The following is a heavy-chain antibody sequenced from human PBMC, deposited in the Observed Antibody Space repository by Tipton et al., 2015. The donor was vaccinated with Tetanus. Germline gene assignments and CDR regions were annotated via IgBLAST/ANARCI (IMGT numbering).Heavy chain of an antibody. V-gene: IGHV4-31*03. CDR2: MFYNGDA. D-gene: IGHD1/OR15-1a*01. CDR1: GASMKSGSFY. J-gene: IGHJ4*02. Sequence: TLSLTCTVSGASMKSGSFYWGWIRQHPGRGLEWIGYMFYNGDAFYNPSLKSRLAMSLDASKNLFSLNLTSVTAADTAVYYCAREGEQWALRYFQYWGQGTLVTVSS. CDR3: AREGEQWALRYFQY.